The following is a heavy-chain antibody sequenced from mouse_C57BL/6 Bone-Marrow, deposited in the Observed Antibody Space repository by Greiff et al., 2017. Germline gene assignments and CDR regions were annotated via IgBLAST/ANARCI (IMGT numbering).Heavy chain of an antibody. CDR3: ARTAGSSYVAY. J-gene: IGHJ3*01. Sequence: VQLQQPGAELVMPGASVKLSCKASGYTFTSYWMHWVQQRPGRGLEWIGRIDPTRGGTKYNEKFKSKATLTVDKPSSTAYMQLSSLTSEDSAVYYCARTAGSSYVAYWDQGTLVTVTA. D-gene: IGHD1-1*01. CDR1: GYTFTSYW. CDR2: IDPTRGGT. V-gene: IGHV1-72*01.